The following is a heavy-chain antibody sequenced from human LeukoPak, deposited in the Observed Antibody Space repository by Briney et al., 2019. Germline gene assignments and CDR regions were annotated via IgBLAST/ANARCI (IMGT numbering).Heavy chain of an antibody. D-gene: IGHD3-22*01. Sequence: GGSLRLSCAASGFTFSSYSMNWVRQAPGKGLEWVSAISGSGGSTYYADSVKGRFTISRDNSKNTLYLQMNSLRAEDTAVYYCAKNSVGYYDSSGCDWGQGTLVTVSS. J-gene: IGHJ4*02. CDR1: GFTFSSYS. CDR2: ISGSGGST. V-gene: IGHV3-23*01. CDR3: AKNSVGYYDSSGCD.